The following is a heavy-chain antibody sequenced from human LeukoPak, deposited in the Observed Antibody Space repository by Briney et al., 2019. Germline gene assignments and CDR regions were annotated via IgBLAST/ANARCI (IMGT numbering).Heavy chain of an antibody. CDR2: ISWNSGSI. CDR3: AKGYCGGDCYSPYNWFDP. CDR1: GFTFDDYA. Sequence: GGSLRLSCAASGFTFDDYAMHWVRHAPGKGLEWVSGISWNSGSIGYADSVKGRFTISRDNAKNSLYLQMNSLRAEDTALYYCAKGYCGGDCYSPYNWFDPWGQGTLVTVSS. V-gene: IGHV3-9*01. J-gene: IGHJ5*02. D-gene: IGHD2-21*02.